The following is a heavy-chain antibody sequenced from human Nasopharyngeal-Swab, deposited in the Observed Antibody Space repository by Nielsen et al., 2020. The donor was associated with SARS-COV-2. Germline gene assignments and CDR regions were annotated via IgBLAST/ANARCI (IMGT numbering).Heavy chain of an antibody. D-gene: IGHD3-3*01. CDR3: AAGVYYDFWSGYPPLDY. J-gene: IGHJ4*02. CDR1: GFTFTSSA. V-gene: IGHV1-58*01. CDR2: IVVGSGNT. Sequence: SVKVSCKASGFTFTSSAVQWVRQARGQRLEWIGWIVVGSGNTNYAQKFQERVTITRDMSTSTAYMELSSLRSEDTAVYYCAAGVYYDFWSGYPPLDYWGQGTLVTVSP.